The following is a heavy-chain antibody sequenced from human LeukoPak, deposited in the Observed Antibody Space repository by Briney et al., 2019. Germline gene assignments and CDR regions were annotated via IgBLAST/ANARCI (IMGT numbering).Heavy chain of an antibody. Sequence: GGSLRLSCAVSGFTFNKYAMSWVRQAPGKGLEWVSAVSGSGGGTYYADSVEGRFTISRDNSKNTLYLQMNSLRVEDTAVYYCAKDPGVVPAHYFDYWGQGTLVTVSS. CDR1: GFTFNKYA. CDR2: VSGSGGGT. V-gene: IGHV3-23*01. D-gene: IGHD2-2*01. J-gene: IGHJ4*02. CDR3: AKDPGVVPAHYFDY.